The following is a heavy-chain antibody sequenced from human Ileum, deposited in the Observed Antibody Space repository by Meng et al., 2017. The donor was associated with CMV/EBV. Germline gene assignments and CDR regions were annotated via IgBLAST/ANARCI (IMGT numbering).Heavy chain of an antibody. CDR2: VFYTGDY. D-gene: IGHD3-16*01. J-gene: IGHJ4*02. CDR1: GGPMSDYY. CDR3: ASHRYAANYYSDY. Sequence: SETLSLTCTVSGGPMSDYYWTWIRQSPGKGLEWIGYVFYTGDYNYNPALERRVSMSVDTSKKQFSLNLSAVTAADTAVYYCASHRYAANYYSDYWAQGMLVTVSS. V-gene: IGHV4-59*13.